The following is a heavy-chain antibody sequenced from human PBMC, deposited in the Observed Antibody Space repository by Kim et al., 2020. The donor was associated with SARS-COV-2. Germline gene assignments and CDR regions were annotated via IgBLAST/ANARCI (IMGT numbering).Heavy chain of an antibody. V-gene: IGHV1-18*01. J-gene: IGHJ4*02. CDR3: ARDRGGLLGGFDY. D-gene: IGHD3-16*01. Sequence: YAQKLQGRVTMTTDTSTSTAYMELRSLRSDDTAVYYCARDRGGLLGGFDYWGQGTLVTVSS.